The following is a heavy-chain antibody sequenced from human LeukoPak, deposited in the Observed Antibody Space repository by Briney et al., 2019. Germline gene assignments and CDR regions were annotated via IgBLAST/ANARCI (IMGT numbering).Heavy chain of an antibody. V-gene: IGHV3-23*01. CDR3: AKDYSSDWYTPHFDN. J-gene: IGHJ4*02. D-gene: IGHD6-19*01. CDR1: GFTLSSYS. CDR2: MSGSDTGS. Sequence: GGSLRLSCVASGFTLSSYSMSWVRQAPGKGLEWVSAMSGSDTGSWYADSVKGRFTISRDTSKTTLYLQMNSLRAEDTAIFYCAKDYSSDWYTPHFDNWGQGTLVTVSS.